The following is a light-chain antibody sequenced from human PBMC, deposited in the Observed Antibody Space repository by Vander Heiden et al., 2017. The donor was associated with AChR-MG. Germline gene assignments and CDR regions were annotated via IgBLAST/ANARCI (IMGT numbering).Light chain of an antibody. Sequence: IRMTQSPSSFSASTGDRVTITCRARQGISSYLAWYQQKPGKAPKLLIYAASTWQSGVPSRFSGSGSGTDFTLTISCLQSEDFATYYCQQYYSYPRTFGPGTKVDIK. CDR3: QQYYSYPRT. CDR1: QGISSY. J-gene: IGKJ3*01. CDR2: AAS. V-gene: IGKV1-8*01.